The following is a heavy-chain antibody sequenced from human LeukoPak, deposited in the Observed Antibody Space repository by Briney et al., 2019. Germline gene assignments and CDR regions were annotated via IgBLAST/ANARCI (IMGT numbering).Heavy chain of an antibody. D-gene: IGHD6-13*01. CDR3: ARDGTAAEDY. V-gene: IGHV3-21*01. CDR1: GFTFSSYS. Sequence: GGSLRLSCAASGFTFSSYSMNWVRQAPGEGLEWVSSISSSRSYIYYADSVKGRFTISRDNAKNSLYLQMNSLRGEDTAVYYCARDGTAAEDYWGQGTLVTVSS. J-gene: IGHJ4*02. CDR2: ISSSRSYI.